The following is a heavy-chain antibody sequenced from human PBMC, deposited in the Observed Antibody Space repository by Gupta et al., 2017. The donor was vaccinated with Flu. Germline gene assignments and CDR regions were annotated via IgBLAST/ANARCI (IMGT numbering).Heavy chain of an antibody. CDR2: ITVGTPSTYM. J-gene: IGHJ5*02. CDR1: GFDVTAPF. CDR3: ARLMEGRASWAHFDI. Sequence: QEQSMESGGGLVDAGTSLSLSCSMSGFDVTAPFIAWVRQSPGKGLQWLSFITVGTPSTYMHFADSVRGRIAVSRDNAKKLVSLQLDGVTVDDTAVYYCARLMEGRASWAHFDIWGRGILVTVS. V-gene: IGHV3-11*01. D-gene: IGHD3-3*01.